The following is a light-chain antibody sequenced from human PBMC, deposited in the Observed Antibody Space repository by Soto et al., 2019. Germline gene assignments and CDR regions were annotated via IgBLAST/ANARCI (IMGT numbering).Light chain of an antibody. CDR1: SSNIGNNY. CDR3: GTWDSSLFNYV. Sequence: QSVLTQPPSVSAAPGQKVTISCSGSSSNIGNNYVSWYQQLPGTAPKLLIYENNKPPSGIPDRFSGSKSGTSATLGITGLQTGDEADYYCGTWDSSLFNYVFGTGTKVTVL. V-gene: IGLV1-51*02. J-gene: IGLJ1*01. CDR2: ENN.